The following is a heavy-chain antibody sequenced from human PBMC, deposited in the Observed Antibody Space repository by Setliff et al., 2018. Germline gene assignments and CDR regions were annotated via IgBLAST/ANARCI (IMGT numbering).Heavy chain of an antibody. Sequence: ASVKVSCKASGYTLTELSMHWVRQAPGKGLEWMGGFDPEDGETIYAQKFQGRVTMTEDTSTDTAYMELSSLRSEDTAVYYCATGVLLWFGELGNAFDIWGQGTMVTVSS. CDR2: FDPEDGET. V-gene: IGHV1-24*01. CDR1: GYTLTELS. CDR3: ATGVLLWFGELGNAFDI. D-gene: IGHD3-10*01. J-gene: IGHJ3*02.